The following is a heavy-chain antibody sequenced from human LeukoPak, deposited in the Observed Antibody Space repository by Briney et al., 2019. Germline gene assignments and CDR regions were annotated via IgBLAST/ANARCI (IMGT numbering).Heavy chain of an antibody. D-gene: IGHD1-1*01. Sequence: SVKVSCKTSGGPFSSHAVNWVRQAPGQGLEWMGRIIPILGLRNYAQRFRGRVTITADKSTSTVYMDVTSLRSEDTAVYFCARGRGSRTGSNGDYLDYWGQGTLVTVSS. V-gene: IGHV1-69*04. CDR1: GGPFSSHA. CDR2: IIPILGLR. J-gene: IGHJ4*02. CDR3: ARGRGSRTGSNGDYLDY.